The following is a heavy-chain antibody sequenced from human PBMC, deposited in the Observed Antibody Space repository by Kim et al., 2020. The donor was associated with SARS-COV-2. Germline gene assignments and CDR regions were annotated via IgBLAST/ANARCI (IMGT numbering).Heavy chain of an antibody. J-gene: IGHJ4*02. V-gene: IGHV3-53*01. D-gene: IGHD6-19*01. Sequence: GGGTDDAKSMKGGFSISRDKSNNTLFLQMNGLRAEDTAVYYCATRSVSAPRWGQGTLVTVSS. CDR3: ATRSVSAPR. CDR2: GGGT.